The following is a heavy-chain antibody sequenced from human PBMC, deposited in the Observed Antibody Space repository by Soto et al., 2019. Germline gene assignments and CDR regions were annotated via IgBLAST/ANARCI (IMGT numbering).Heavy chain of an antibody. CDR2: ISAYNRNA. D-gene: IGHD6-19*01. CDR1: GYSFTSYG. Sequence: GASVKVSCKAAGYSFTSYGISWVRQAPGQGLEWMGWISAYNRNANYAQNLRDRVTMTTDTSTSTAYMELRSLRSDDTAVYYCARDLSGSGWSCYWGQGTLVTVSS. V-gene: IGHV1-18*04. CDR3: ARDLSGSGWSCY. J-gene: IGHJ4*02.